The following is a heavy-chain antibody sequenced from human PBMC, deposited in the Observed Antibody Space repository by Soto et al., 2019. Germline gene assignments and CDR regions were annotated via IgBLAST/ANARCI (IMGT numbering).Heavy chain of an antibody. J-gene: IGHJ4*01. CDR1: GDSVSSNSAG. Sequence: PSQTLSLTCVITGDSVSSNSAGWSWVRQSPSRGLEWLGRTCYRSKWYYEYAVSVRGRITINPDTSKNQYSLQLNSVTPEDTAVYFCARGEQYSGRIFDYWGQGTLVTVSS. D-gene: IGHD1-26*01. CDR2: TCYRSKWYY. V-gene: IGHV6-1*01. CDR3: ARGEQYSGRIFDY.